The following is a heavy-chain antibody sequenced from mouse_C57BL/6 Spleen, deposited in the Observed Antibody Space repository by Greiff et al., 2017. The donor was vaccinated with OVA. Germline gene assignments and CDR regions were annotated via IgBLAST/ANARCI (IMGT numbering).Heavy chain of an antibody. CDR2: ISDGGSYT. Sequence: VQLKESGGGLVKPGGSLKLSCAASGFTFSSYAMSWVRQTPEKRLEWVATISDGGSYTYYPDNVKGRFTISRDNAKNNLYLQMSHLKSEDTAMYYCARVGDYYGSSWYFDVWGTGTTVTVSS. V-gene: IGHV5-4*01. CDR1: GFTFSSYA. CDR3: ARVGDYYGSSWYFDV. J-gene: IGHJ1*03. D-gene: IGHD1-1*01.